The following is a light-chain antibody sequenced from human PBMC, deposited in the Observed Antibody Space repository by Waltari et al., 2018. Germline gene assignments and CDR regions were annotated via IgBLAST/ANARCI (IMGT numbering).Light chain of an antibody. CDR1: KLGNKY. Sequence: SFDLTQPPSVSASPGQTATITCSGDKLGNKYAYWYQQKSGHSPVLVIYEDTKRPSGIPERFSGSNSGNTVTLTISGTQPMDEADYYCQAWDSGPAVFGGGTKLTVL. V-gene: IGLV3-1*01. CDR3: QAWDSGPAV. J-gene: IGLJ2*01. CDR2: EDT.